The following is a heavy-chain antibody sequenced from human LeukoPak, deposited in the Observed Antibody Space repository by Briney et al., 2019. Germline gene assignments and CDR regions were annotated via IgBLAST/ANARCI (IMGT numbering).Heavy chain of an antibody. CDR2: ISWNSGNI. V-gene: IGHV3-9*01. CDR1: GFTFYDYA. Sequence: GGSLRLSCAASGFTFYDYAMHWVRHVPGKGLEWVSGISWNSGNIIYADSVKGRFTVSRDNAKNSLYLQMNSLRPEDTALYYCAKVGIVGATHHAWRQGYYFDYWGQGALVTVSS. D-gene: IGHD1-26*01. J-gene: IGHJ4*02. CDR3: AKVGIVGATHHAWRQGYYFDY.